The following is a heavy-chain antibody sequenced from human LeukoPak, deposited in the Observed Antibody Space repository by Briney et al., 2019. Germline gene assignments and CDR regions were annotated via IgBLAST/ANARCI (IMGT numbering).Heavy chain of an antibody. CDR1: GFTFDDYA. Sequence: GGSLRLSCAASGFTFDDYAMHWVRQTPGKGLEWVSGISWNSGSIDYADSVKGRFTISRDNAKNSLYLQMNSLRAEDTALYYCAKAGYSSSTTFDYWGQGTLVTVSS. CDR3: AKAGYSSSTTFDY. V-gene: IGHV3-9*01. D-gene: IGHD6-13*01. J-gene: IGHJ4*02. CDR2: ISWNSGSI.